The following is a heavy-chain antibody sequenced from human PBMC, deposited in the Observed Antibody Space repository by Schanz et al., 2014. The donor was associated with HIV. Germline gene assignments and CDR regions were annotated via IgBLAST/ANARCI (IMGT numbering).Heavy chain of an antibody. V-gene: IGHV1-2*02. CDR2: INPNSGAT. D-gene: IGHD6-13*01. Sequence: QVQLVQSGAEVKKPGASVRVSCKASGYTFTAYYMHWVRQAPGHGLESLGWINPNSGATNYAQKFQGRVTLTRDTSISTAYMELRSLRSDDTAVYYCARDRSAAVTASDYWGQGTLVTVSS. CDR1: GYTFTAYY. J-gene: IGHJ4*02. CDR3: ARDRSAAVTASDY.